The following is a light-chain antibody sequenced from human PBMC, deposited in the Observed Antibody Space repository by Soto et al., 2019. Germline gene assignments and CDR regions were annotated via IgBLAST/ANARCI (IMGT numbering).Light chain of an antibody. J-gene: IGKJ3*01. Sequence: EIVLTQSPGTLSLSPGERATLSCRASQTVTSNYLAWYQQKPGQTPRLLIYGTSFRATGIPDRFSGSGSGTDFTLTISRLEPEDFAVYYCQQYASSQFTFGPVTKVDIK. CDR3: QQYASSQFT. CDR1: QTVTSNY. V-gene: IGKV3-20*01. CDR2: GTS.